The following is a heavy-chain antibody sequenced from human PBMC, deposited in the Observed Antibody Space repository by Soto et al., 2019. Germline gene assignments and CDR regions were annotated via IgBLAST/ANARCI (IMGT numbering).Heavy chain of an antibody. D-gene: IGHD3-9*01. Sequence: QAVGSLRLSCAASGCTFSSYQMNWVRQFPGKGLEWIAYIDNSGDSIFYADSVKGRFTISRDNAKNSLHLQINSLRAEDTAVYYCARTAYYHILTGYYPFDSWGLGTLVTVSS. CDR1: GCTFSSYQ. CDR3: ARTAYYHILTGYYPFDS. CDR2: IDNSGDSI. V-gene: IGHV3-48*03. J-gene: IGHJ4*02.